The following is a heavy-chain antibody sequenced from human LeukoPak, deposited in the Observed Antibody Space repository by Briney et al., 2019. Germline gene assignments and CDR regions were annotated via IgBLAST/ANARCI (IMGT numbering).Heavy chain of an antibody. V-gene: IGHV4-38-2*02. D-gene: IGHD3-16*01. J-gene: IGHJ5*02. CDR1: GYSISSGYY. Sequence: SETLSLTCTVSGYSISSGYYWGWIRQPPGKGLEWIGSIYHSGSTYYNPSLKSRVTISVDTSKNQFSLKLSSVTAADTAVYYCARAYMWVKTNWIDPWGQGTLVTVSS. CDR2: IYHSGST. CDR3: ARAYMWVKTNWIDP.